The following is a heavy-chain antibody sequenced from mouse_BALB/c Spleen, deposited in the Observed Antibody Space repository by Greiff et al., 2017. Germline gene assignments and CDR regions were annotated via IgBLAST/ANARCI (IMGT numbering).Heavy chain of an antibody. CDR2: IDPASGNT. CDR1: GFNIKDTY. J-gene: IGHJ4*01. V-gene: IGHV14-3*02. Sequence: EVKLMESGAELVKPGASVKLSCTASGFNIKDTYMHWVKQRPEQGLEWIGRIDPASGNTKYDPKFQGKATITADTSSNTAYLQLSSLTSEDTAVYYCARDSLLRLLDYWGQGTSVTVSS. CDR3: ARDSLLRLLDY. D-gene: IGHD1-2*01.